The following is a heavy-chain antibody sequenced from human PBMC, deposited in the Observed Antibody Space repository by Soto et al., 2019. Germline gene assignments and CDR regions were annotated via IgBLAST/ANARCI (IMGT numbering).Heavy chain of an antibody. CDR3: ARVHRRYDILTGPDSVGFDY. Sequence: ASVKVSCKASGYTFTSYFMHWFRQSPGQGLEWMGIINPSGGSTSYAQKFQGRVTMTRDTSTSTVYMELSSLRSEDTAVYYCARVHRRYDILTGPDSVGFDYWGQGTLVTVSS. J-gene: IGHJ4*02. V-gene: IGHV1-46*03. D-gene: IGHD3-9*01. CDR2: INPSGGST. CDR1: GYTFTSYF.